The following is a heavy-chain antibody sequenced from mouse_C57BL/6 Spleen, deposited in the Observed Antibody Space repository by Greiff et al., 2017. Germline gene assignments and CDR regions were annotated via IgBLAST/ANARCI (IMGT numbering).Heavy chain of an antibody. CDR2: ISSGGSYT. CDR3: AREELTGTGAMDY. J-gene: IGHJ4*01. D-gene: IGHD4-1*01. CDR1: GFTFSSYG. V-gene: IGHV5-6*01. Sequence: EVMLVESGGDLVKPGGSLKLSCAASGFTFSSYGMSWVRQTPDKRLEWVATISSGGSYTYYPDSVKGRFTISRDNAKNTLYLQMSSLKSEDTAMYYCAREELTGTGAMDYWGQGTSVTVSS.